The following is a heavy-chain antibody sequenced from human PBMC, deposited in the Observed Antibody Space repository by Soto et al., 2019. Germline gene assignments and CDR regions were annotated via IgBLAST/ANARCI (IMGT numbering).Heavy chain of an antibody. D-gene: IGHD6-6*01. V-gene: IGHV4-39*01. J-gene: IGHJ6*03. CDR3: ARHSSSYYYMDV. CDR2: VYYSGNT. CDR1: GGSISSSNYY. Sequence: QLQLQESGPGLEKPSETLSLTCTVSGGSISSSNYYWGWIRQPPGKGLEWIGSVYYSGNTYYNPSLKSRVTMSVDTSKNQFSLKLSSVTAADTAVYYCARHSSSYYYMDVWDKGTTVTVSS.